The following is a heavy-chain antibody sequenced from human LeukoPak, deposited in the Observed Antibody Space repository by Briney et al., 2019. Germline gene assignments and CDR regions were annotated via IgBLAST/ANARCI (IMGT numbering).Heavy chain of an antibody. CDR2: IYYSGST. J-gene: IGHJ4*02. V-gene: IGHV4-59*08. D-gene: IGHD2-2*01. Sequence: SETLSLTCTVSGGSISSYYWSWIRQPPGKGLEWIGYIYYSGSTNYNPSLKSRVTISVATSKNQFSLKLSSVTAADTAVYYCARGPPAGYHFYSWGQGTLVTVSS. CDR1: GGSISSYY. CDR3: ARGPPAGYHFYS.